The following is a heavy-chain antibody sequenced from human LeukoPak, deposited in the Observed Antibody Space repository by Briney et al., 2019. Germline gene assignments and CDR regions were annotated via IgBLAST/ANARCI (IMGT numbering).Heavy chain of an antibody. J-gene: IGHJ5*02. Sequence: SETLSLTCTVSGGSISSYYWSWIRQPPGKGLEWIGYTYYSGSTNYNPSLKSRVTISVDTSKNQFSLKLSSVTAADTAVYYCAIAVAARRPNWFDPWGQGTLVTVSS. D-gene: IGHD6-19*01. CDR2: TYYSGST. V-gene: IGHV4-59*01. CDR1: GGSISSYY. CDR3: AIAVAARRPNWFDP.